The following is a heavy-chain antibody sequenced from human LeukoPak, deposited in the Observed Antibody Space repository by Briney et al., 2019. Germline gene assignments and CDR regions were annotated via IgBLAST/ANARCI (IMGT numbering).Heavy chain of an antibody. V-gene: IGHV1-69*06. CDR3: ARGYCSSTSCYAFDI. CDR1: GGTFSSYA. CDR2: IIPIIGTA. J-gene: IGHJ3*02. Sequence: GASVKVSCKASGGTFSSYAISWVRQAPGQGLEWMGGIIPIIGTANYAQKFQGRVAITADKSTSTAYMELSSLRSEDTAVYYCARGYCSSTSCYAFDIWGQGTMVTVSS. D-gene: IGHD2-2*01.